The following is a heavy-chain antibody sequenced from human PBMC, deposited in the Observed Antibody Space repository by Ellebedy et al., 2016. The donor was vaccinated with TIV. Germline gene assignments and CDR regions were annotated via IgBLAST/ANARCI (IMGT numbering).Heavy chain of an antibody. V-gene: IGHV3-30*02. D-gene: IGHD2-15*01. Sequence: GGSLRLSXAASGFTFSSYGMHWVRQAPGKGLEWVAVIWYDGSNKYYADSVKGRFTISRDNSKNTLYLQMNSLRAEDTAVYYCAKNYCSGGSCVTVDFDLWGRGTLVTVSS. CDR2: IWYDGSNK. CDR3: AKNYCSGGSCVTVDFDL. CDR1: GFTFSSYG. J-gene: IGHJ2*01.